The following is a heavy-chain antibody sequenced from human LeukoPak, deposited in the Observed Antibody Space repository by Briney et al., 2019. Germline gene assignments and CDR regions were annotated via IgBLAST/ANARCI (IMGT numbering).Heavy chain of an antibody. CDR3: ARDGTGYYYFGLDV. V-gene: IGHV3-48*03. D-gene: IGHD1-7*01. Sequence: GGSLRLCCAASGFTFSNYEMNWGRQAPGKGLEWVSSISMSGSNIHYADSVKGRFIISRDNAEDSLYLQMNSLRAEDTAVYYCARDGTGYYYFGLDVWGKGTTVTVSS. J-gene: IGHJ6*04. CDR2: ISMSGSNI. CDR1: GFTFSNYE.